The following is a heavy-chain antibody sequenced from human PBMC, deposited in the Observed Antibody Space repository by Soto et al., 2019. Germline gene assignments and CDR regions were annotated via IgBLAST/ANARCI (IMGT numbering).Heavy chain of an antibody. J-gene: IGHJ6*02. CDR2: ISAYNGNT. CDR3: ARVGQQLGGGEGYYYGMDV. CDR1: GGTFTSYG. Sequence: ASVKVSCKASGGTFTSYGISWVRQAPGQGLEWMGWISAYNGNTNYAQKLQGRVTMTTDTSTSTAYMELRSLRSDDTAVYYCARVGQQLGGGEGYYYGMDVWGQGTTVTVSS. V-gene: IGHV1-18*01. D-gene: IGHD6-13*01.